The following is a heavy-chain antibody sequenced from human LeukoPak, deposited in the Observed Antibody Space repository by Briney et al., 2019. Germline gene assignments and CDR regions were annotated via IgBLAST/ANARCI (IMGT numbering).Heavy chain of an antibody. CDR1: GGSISSYY. CDR2: IYTSGST. Sequence: RPSETLSLTCTVSGGSISSYYWSWIRQPAGKGLEWIGRIYTSGSTNYNPSLKSRVTMSVDTSKNQFSLKLSSVTAADTAVYYRARDLSSWSLFSQYYYYYMDVWGKGTTVTVSS. V-gene: IGHV4-4*07. CDR3: ARDLSSWSLFSQYYYYYMDV. D-gene: IGHD6-13*01. J-gene: IGHJ6*03.